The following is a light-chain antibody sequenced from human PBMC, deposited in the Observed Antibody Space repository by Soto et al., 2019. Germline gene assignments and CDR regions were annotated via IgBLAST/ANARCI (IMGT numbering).Light chain of an antibody. CDR2: GTS. V-gene: IGKV3-20*01. J-gene: IGKJ1*01. CDR3: QQYGSSSWT. CDR1: QSVSSSY. Sequence: EIVLTQSPGTLYLSPGERATLSCRASQSVSSSYLAWYQQKPGQAPRLLIYGTSSRATAIPDRFSGSGSGTVFTLTISRLEPEDFAVYYCQQYGSSSWTFGQGTKVEIK.